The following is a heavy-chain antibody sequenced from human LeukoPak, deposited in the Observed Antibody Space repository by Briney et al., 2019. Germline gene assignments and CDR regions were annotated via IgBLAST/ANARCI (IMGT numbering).Heavy chain of an antibody. CDR3: AKDTHRCSSSWYYFDY. CDR1: GFTFDDYA. J-gene: IGHJ4*02. Sequence: GGSLRLSCTASGFTFDDYATHWVRQAPGKGLEWVSLISWNGGSTYYADSVKGRFTISRVNSKNSLYLQMNSLRAEDMALYYCAKDTHRCSSSWYYFDYWGQGTLVTVSS. V-gene: IGHV3-43D*03. CDR2: ISWNGGST. D-gene: IGHD6-13*01.